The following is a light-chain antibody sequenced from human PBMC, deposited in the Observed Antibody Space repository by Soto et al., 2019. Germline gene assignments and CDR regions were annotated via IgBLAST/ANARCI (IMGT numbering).Light chain of an antibody. Sequence: QSVLTQPASVSGSPGRSITIPCTGTSSDVGGFKYVSWYQQHPGKAPKLMIYEVSNRPSGVSNRFSGSKSGNTASLTISGLQAEDEADYYCSSYTNTSTRVFGGGTKVTVL. V-gene: IGLV2-14*01. J-gene: IGLJ2*01. CDR1: SSDVGGFKY. CDR3: SSYTNTSTRV. CDR2: EVS.